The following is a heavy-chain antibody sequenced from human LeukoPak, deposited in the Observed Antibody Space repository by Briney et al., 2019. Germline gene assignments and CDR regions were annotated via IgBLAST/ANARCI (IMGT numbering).Heavy chain of an antibody. V-gene: IGHV4-30-2*01. D-gene: IGHD2/OR15-2a*01. CDR1: GDSLIGYY. Sequence: SETLSLTCAVDGDSLIGYYWTWIRQPPGKGLEWIGYIYHSGSTYYNPSLKSRVTISVDRSKNQFSLKLSSVTAADTAVYYCARELPFGWFDPWGQGTLVTVSS. CDR2: IYHSGST. CDR3: ARELPFGWFDP. J-gene: IGHJ5*02.